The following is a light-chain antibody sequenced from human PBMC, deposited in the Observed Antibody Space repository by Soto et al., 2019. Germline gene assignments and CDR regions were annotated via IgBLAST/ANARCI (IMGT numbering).Light chain of an antibody. CDR2: KAS. CDR3: QQYDDYWT. CDR1: QSISTW. V-gene: IGKV1-5*03. J-gene: IGKJ1*01. Sequence: DIQMTQSPSTLSESVGDRVTITCRASQSISTWLAWYQQKPGKAPKLLIYKASSLESGVPSRFSGSGSGTEFTLTISSLQPDDSATYYCQQYDDYWTFGQGTKVEIK.